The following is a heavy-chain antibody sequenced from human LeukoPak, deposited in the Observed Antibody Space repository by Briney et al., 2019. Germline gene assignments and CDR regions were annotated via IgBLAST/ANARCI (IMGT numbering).Heavy chain of an antibody. CDR3: ARAYDSDC. J-gene: IGHJ4*02. CDR1: GFTFSTYG. Sequence: GGSLRLSCAASGFTFSTYGMNWVRQAPGKGPEWVSYISSGGTTVYSADSVKGRFTISRDNAKNSLYLQMNSLRAEDMAVYCCARAYDSDCWGQGTLVTVSS. V-gene: IGHV3-48*04. CDR2: ISSGGTTV. D-gene: IGHD2-2*01.